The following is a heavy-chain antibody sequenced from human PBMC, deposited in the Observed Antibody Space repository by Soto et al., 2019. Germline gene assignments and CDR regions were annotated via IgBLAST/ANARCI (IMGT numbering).Heavy chain of an antibody. J-gene: IGHJ3*02. CDR1: GGSISSSSYY. CDR2: IYYSGST. D-gene: IGHD3-3*01. CDR3: ARRVVRAGITIFGVVPDAFDI. V-gene: IGHV4-39*01. Sequence: SETLSLTCTVSGGSISSSSYYWGWIRQPPGKGLEWIGRIYYSGSTYYNPSLKSRVTISVDTSKNQFSLKLSSVTAADTAVYYCARRVVRAGITIFGVVPDAFDIWGQGTMVTVSS.